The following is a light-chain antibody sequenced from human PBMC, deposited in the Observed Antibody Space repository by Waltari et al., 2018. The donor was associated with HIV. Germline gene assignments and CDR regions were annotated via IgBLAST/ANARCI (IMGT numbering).Light chain of an antibody. CDR1: NSDAGGYTY. CDR3: SSYTSSSTLV. Sequence: QSALTPPASVSGSPGPSITISCTGTNSDAGGYTYVLWYQKHPGKAPKLMFYEVSNRPSGVSNRFSGSKSCNTASLTISGLQAEDEADYYCSSYTSSSTLVFGGGTKLTVL. J-gene: IGLJ2*01. V-gene: IGLV2-14*01. CDR2: EVS.